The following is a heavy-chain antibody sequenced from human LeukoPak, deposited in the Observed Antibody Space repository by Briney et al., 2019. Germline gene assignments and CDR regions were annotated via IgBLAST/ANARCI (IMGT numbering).Heavy chain of an antibody. CDR2: ISSSSSYI. D-gene: IGHD3-22*01. J-gene: IGHJ4*02. CDR1: GFTFSSYS. CDR3: ARVLHKRNYDSSTYYGY. Sequence: GGSLRLSCAASGFTFSSYSMNWVRQAPGKGLEWVSSISSSSSYIYYADSVKGRFTISRDNAKNSLYLQMNSLRAEDTAVYYCARVLHKRNYDSSTYYGYWGQGTLVTVSS. V-gene: IGHV3-21*01.